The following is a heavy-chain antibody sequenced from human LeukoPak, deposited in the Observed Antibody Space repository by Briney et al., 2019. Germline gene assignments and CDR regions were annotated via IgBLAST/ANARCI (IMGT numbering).Heavy chain of an antibody. CDR1: GFTFSSYA. D-gene: IGHD5-18*01. J-gene: IGHJ4*02. Sequence: PGGSLRLSCAASGFTFSSYAMSWVRQAPGKGVEGVSAISGSGGSTYYADSVKGRFTISRDNSKNTLYLQMNSLRAEDTAVYYCAKETSYGLTGRFDYWGQGTLVTVSS. CDR3: AKETSYGLTGRFDY. CDR2: ISGSGGST. V-gene: IGHV3-23*01.